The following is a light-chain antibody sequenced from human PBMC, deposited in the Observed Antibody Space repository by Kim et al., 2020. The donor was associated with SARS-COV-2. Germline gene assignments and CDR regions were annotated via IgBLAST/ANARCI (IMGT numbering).Light chain of an antibody. Sequence: SPGEQATLSCRASQIVSSNYLAWYQQKPGQSPRLFIYDTSTRATGIPDRFTGSGSGTDFTLTISRVDPDDFAVYYCQQYGSSAITFGQGTRLEIK. V-gene: IGKV3-20*01. CDR1: QIVSSNY. CDR2: DTS. CDR3: QQYGSSAIT. J-gene: IGKJ5*01.